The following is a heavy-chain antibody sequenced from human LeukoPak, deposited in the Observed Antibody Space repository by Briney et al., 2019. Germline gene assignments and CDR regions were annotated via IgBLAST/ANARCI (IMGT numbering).Heavy chain of an antibody. Sequence: QPGGSLRLSCAASGFTVSSNYMSWVRQAPGKGLEWVSVIYSGGSTYYADSVKGRFTISRDNSKNTLYLQMNSLRAEDTAVYYCARGGDGYNYWFGPWGQGTLVTVSS. V-gene: IGHV3-53*01. CDR2: IYSGGST. CDR1: GFTVSSNY. J-gene: IGHJ5*02. CDR3: ARGGDGYNYWFGP. D-gene: IGHD5-24*01.